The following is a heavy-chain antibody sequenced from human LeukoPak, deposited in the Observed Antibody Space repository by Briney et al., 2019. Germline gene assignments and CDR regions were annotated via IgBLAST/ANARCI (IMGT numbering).Heavy chain of an antibody. D-gene: IGHD3-3*01. J-gene: IGHJ6*02. Sequence: SETLSLTCTVSGGSISTYYWSWIRQPPGKGLEWLGYFYYSGSTNYSPSLKSRVTISVDTSKNQFSLKLSSVTAADSAVYYCARSVGVPSYYGMDVWGQGTTVTVSS. CDR2: FYYSGST. CDR1: GGSISTYY. V-gene: IGHV4-59*08. CDR3: ARSVGVPSYYGMDV.